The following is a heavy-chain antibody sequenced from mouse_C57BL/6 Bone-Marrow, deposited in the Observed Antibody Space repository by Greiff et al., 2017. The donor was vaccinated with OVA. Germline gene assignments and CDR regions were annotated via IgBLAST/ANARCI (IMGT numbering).Heavy chain of an antibody. Sequence: VQLQQSGPELVKPGASVKISCKASGYAFSSSWMNWVKQRPGKGLEWIGRIYPGDGDTNYNGKFKGKATLTADKSSSTAYMQLSSLTSEDSAVYFCARDVYVAPDWYFDVWGTGTTVTVSS. V-gene: IGHV1-82*01. CDR1: GYAFSSSW. CDR3: ARDVYVAPDWYFDV. D-gene: IGHD1-3*01. J-gene: IGHJ1*03. CDR2: IYPGDGDT.